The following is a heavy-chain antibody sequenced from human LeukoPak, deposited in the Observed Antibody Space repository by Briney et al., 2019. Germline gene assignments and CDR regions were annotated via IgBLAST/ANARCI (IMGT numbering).Heavy chain of an antibody. CDR1: GFTFSSYV. D-gene: IGHD6-6*01. V-gene: IGHV3-30*18. CDR3: AKAEYSSSIDY. J-gene: IGHJ4*02. Sequence: GGSLRLSCAASGFTFSSYVMHSVRQAPGKGLEWVAVISYDGSNKYYADSVKGRFTISRDNSKNTLYLQMNSLRAEDTAVYYCAKAEYSSSIDYWGQGTLVTVSS. CDR2: ISYDGSNK.